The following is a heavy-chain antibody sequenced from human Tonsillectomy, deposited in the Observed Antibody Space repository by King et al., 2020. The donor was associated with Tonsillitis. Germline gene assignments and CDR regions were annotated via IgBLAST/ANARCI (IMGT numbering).Heavy chain of an antibody. V-gene: IGHV3-7*03. J-gene: IGHJ6*03. CDR1: GFTFSSYW. CDR3: ARATYYDFWSGHYYYMDV. CDR2: IKQDGSEK. D-gene: IGHD3-3*01. Sequence: VQLVESGGGLVQRGESLRLSCAASGFTFSSYWMSWVRQAPGKGLEWVANIKQDGSEKYSVDSVKGRFTISRDNAKNSLYLQMNSRRAEDTAVYYCARATYYDFWSGHYYYMDVWGKGTTVTVSS.